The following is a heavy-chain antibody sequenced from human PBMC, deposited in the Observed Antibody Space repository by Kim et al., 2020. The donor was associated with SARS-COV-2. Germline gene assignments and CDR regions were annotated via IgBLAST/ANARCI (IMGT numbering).Heavy chain of an antibody. Sequence: GGSLRLSCAASGFTFSSYAMSWVRQAPGKGLEWVSAISGSGGSTYYADSVKGRFTISRDNSKNTLYLQMNSLRAEDTAVYYCARPYSSGWYKNYYYYGMDVWGQGTTVTVSS. CDR3: ARPYSSGWYKNYYYYGMDV. CDR2: ISGSGGST. D-gene: IGHD6-19*01. V-gene: IGHV3-23*01. J-gene: IGHJ6*02. CDR1: GFTFSSYA.